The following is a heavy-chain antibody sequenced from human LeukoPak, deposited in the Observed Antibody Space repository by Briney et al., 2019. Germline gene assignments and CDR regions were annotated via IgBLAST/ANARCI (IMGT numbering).Heavy chain of an antibody. CDR1: GFTFSSYS. D-gene: IGHD1-26*01. CDR2: ISSSSSYI. V-gene: IGHV3-21*01. J-gene: IGHJ4*02. CDR3: ARRSPYYFDH. Sequence: GGTLRLSCAASGFTFSSYSMNWVRQAPGKGPEWVSSISSSSSYIYYAVSVKGRFTISRDNAKNSLYLQMNSLRAEDTAVYYCARRSPYYFDHWGQGTLVTVSS.